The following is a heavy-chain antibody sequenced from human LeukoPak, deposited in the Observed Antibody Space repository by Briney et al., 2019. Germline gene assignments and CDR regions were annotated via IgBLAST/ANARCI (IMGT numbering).Heavy chain of an antibody. D-gene: IGHD3-22*01. Sequence: HPGGSLRLSCAASGFTFSSYVMHWVRQAPGKGLQWVAVISYDGSNRNYADSVKGRFTIFRDNSKNTLYLQMNSLRAEDTAVYYCARDPRSSGYFFDYWGQGTLVTVSS. CDR2: ISYDGSNR. V-gene: IGHV3-30*04. J-gene: IGHJ4*02. CDR1: GFTFSSYV. CDR3: ARDPRSSGYFFDY.